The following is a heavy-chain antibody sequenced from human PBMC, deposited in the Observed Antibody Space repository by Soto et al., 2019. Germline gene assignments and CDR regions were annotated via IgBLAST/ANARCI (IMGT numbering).Heavy chain of an antibody. Sequence: QVQLVESGGGVVQPGRSLRLSCAVSGTTFSDYGMHWVRQAPGKGLEWVAVISNDGNNKYYADSVKGRFIVSRDNSKNTLYLQMNSLRLEATAVFYCILGYCAGSHWCYPDYWGQGPLVTVSP. V-gene: IGHV3-30*03. CDR2: ISNDGNNK. D-gene: IGHD2-8*02. J-gene: IGHJ4*02. CDR3: ILGYCAGSHWCYPDY. CDR1: GTTFSDYG.